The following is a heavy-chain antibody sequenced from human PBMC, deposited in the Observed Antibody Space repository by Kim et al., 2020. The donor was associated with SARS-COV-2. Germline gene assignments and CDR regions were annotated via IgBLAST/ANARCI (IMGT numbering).Heavy chain of an antibody. CDR3: ARRGIYTPDYPGFDS. CDR2: IYYVGST. D-gene: IGHD3-16*01. CDR1: GGSISSSSYY. J-gene: IGHJ4*01. V-gene: IGHV4-39*01. Sequence: SETLSLTCSVSGGSISSSSYYWGWIRQPPGKGLEWIGTIYYVGSTYYNPSLKSRLTISLDTSKNQFSLNLSSVTAADTAVYYCARRGIYTPDYPGFDSWG.